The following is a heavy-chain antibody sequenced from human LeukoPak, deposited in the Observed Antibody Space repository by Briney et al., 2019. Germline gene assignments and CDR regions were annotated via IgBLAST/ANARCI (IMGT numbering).Heavy chain of an antibody. D-gene: IGHD1-14*01. J-gene: IGHJ4*02. CDR2: ISQSSTAT. CDR3: AKESPYTSPRNYYFDY. Sequence: GGSLRLSCVASGFTFSSFAMSWVRQAPGKGLEWVSAISQSSTATYYGDSVKGRSSISRDDSKNTVYLQINSLRADDTAIYYCAKESPYTSPRNYYFDYWGQGTLVTVSS. V-gene: IGHV3-23*01. CDR1: GFTFSSFA.